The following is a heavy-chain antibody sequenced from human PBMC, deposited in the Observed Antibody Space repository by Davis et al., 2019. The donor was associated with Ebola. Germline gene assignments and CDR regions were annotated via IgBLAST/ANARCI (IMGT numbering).Heavy chain of an antibody. CDR1: GYSFTSYW. D-gene: IGHD3-3*01. CDR3: ARHMKGGRFLEWLLPTPGYYYGMDV. J-gene: IGHJ6*02. V-gene: IGHV5-51*01. Sequence: PGGSLRLSCKGSGYSFTSYWIGWVRQMPGKGLEWMGIIYPGDSDTRYSPSFQGQVTISADKSISTAYLQWSSLKASDTAMYYCARHMKGGRFLEWLLPTPGYYYGMDVWGQGTTVTVSS. CDR2: IYPGDSDT.